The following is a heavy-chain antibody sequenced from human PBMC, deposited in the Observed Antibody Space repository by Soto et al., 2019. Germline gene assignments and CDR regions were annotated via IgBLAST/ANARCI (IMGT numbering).Heavy chain of an antibody. CDR3: ARTFDTITYYFDY. V-gene: IGHV3-30-3*01. CDR1: EFSFSSYA. Sequence: QVHLVESGGGVGQPGGSLRLSCAASEFSFSSYAMHWIRQAPGKGLEWVAVISFDGNIIHYADSVKGRFIISRDNAKNTLYLQMHSLSGEDTAVYYCARTFDTITYYFDYWGQGTLVTVSS. J-gene: IGHJ4*02. D-gene: IGHD3-9*01. CDR2: ISFDGNII.